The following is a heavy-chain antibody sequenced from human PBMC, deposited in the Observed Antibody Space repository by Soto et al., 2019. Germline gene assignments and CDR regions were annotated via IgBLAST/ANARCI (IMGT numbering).Heavy chain of an antibody. CDR2: IMPFIGTK. Sequence: QVQLVQSGAEVKKPGSSVRVSCKASGDTFSSYVISWVRQAPGQGLEWMRGIMPFIGTKNYAQKFQGRVTITEDESTSTVYMELSSLRSEDTAVYYCARGGYSSSWRFDYWGQGTLVSVSS. D-gene: IGHD6-13*01. CDR1: GDTFSSYV. J-gene: IGHJ4*02. CDR3: ARGGYSSSWRFDY. V-gene: IGHV1-69*01.